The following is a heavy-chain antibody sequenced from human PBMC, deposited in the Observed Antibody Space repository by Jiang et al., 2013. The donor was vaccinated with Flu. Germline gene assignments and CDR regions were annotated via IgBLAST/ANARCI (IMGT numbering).Heavy chain of an antibody. D-gene: IGHD2-2*02. J-gene: IGHJ4*02. CDR1: GGSISEYY. CDR3: ARGGQDTRSGFED. CDR2: MYYSGYT. V-gene: IGHV4-59*01. Sequence: SGPGLVKPSETLSLTCTVSGGSISEYYWSWIRQSPGKGLEWIGQMYYSGYTNYNPSLKSRVTIPIDTSKNQFSLRLTSVTAADTAVYYCARGGQDTRSGFEDWGQGTPVTVSS.